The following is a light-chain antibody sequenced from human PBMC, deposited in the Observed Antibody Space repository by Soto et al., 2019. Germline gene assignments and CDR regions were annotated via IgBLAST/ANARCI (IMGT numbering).Light chain of an antibody. CDR2: DAS. CDR1: QSVSSY. Sequence: EIVMTQCPATLSVSPGERATLSCRASQSVSSYLAWYQQKPGLPPRLLMYDASTRATGIPDRFSGSGSGTDFTLTISRLQSADFAVYYCQQYSNWPPLYTFGRGTKLEI. CDR3: QQYSNWPPLYT. J-gene: IGKJ2*01. V-gene: IGKV3-15*01.